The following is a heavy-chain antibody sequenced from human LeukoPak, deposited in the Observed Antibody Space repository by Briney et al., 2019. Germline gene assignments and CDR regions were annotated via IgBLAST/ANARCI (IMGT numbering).Heavy chain of an antibody. CDR1: GFTFSSYS. J-gene: IGHJ4*02. V-gene: IGHV3-23*01. CDR3: AKGRRGDYASTDY. Sequence: GGSLRLSCAASGFTFSSYSMNWVRQAPGKGLEWVSAISGSGGSTYYADSVKGRFTISRDNSKDTLYLQMNSLRAEDTAVYYCAKGRRGDYASTDYWGQGTLVTVSS. D-gene: IGHD4-17*01. CDR2: ISGSGGST.